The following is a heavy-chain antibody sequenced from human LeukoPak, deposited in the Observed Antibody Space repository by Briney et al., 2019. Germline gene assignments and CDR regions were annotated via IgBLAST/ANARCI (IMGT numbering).Heavy chain of an antibody. Sequence: SETLSLTCTVSGGSISSYYWSWIRQPPGKGLEWIGYIYYSGSTNYNPSLKSRVTISVDTSKNQFSLKLSSVTAADTAVYYCARHLDDSGGYYFDAFDIWGQGTMVTVSS. D-gene: IGHD3-22*01. J-gene: IGHJ3*02. CDR1: GGSISSYY. CDR2: IYYSGST. V-gene: IGHV4-59*08. CDR3: ARHLDDSGGYYFDAFDI.